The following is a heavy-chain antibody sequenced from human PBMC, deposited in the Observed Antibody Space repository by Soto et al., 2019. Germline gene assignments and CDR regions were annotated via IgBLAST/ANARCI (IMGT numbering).Heavy chain of an antibody. CDR1: GGSLSSYY. CDR2: VYFSGNT. J-gene: IGHJ5*02. D-gene: IGHD6-25*01. V-gene: IGHV4-59*01. CDR3: GSVRPSGYVLS. Sequence: PSETLSLTCTVSGGSLSSYYWTWIRQSPGKGLEWIGYVYFSGNTNYNPSLKNRVTISIDTSKNQFSLRLASVTAADTAFYYCGSVRPSGYVLSWGQGTLVTVSS.